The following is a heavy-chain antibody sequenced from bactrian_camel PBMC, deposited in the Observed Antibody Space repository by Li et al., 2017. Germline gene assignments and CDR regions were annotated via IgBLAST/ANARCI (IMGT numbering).Heavy chain of an antibody. CDR2: IYRPGGIT. CDR1: GYTRSRVC. CDR3: AAKRSQTSLYCNTGRMVGSYAY. V-gene: IGHV3S26*01. J-gene: IGHJ4*01. D-gene: IGHD1*01. Sequence: HVQLVESGGGSVQVGGSLRLSCVVSGYTRSRVCMGWFRQAPGKEREGVAHIYRPGGITFADDSVKGRFTISQDNAKNVMSLQMNDLKPEDTAMYYCAAKRSQTSLYCNTGRMVGSYAYWSQGTQVTVS.